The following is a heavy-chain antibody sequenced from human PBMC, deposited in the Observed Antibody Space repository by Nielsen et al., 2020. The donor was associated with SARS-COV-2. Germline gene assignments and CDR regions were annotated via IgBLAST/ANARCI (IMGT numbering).Heavy chain of an antibody. CDR2: INPNSGGT. D-gene: IGHD2-2*01. CDR3: ARAENRYCSSTSCPGLGGH. Sequence: ASVKVSCKASGYTFTGYYMHWVRQAPGQGLEWMGWINPNSGGTNYAQKFQGWVTMTRDTSISTAYMELSSLRSEDTAVYYCARAENRYCSSTSCPGLGGHWGQGTLVTVSS. V-gene: IGHV1-2*04. J-gene: IGHJ4*02. CDR1: GYTFTGYY.